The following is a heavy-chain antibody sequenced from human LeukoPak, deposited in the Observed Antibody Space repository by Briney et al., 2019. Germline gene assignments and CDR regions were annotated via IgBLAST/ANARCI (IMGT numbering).Heavy chain of an antibody. CDR2: FEPEEGEHGET. CDR1: GYSLSDLS. CDR3: ATDRLEIYSFHI. J-gene: IGHJ3*02. Sequence: ASVKVSCRVSGYSLSDLSIHWVRRVGGIGLEWMGGFEPEEGEHGETIFAQNFEDRLTLTEDTAADTAYMELASLTSEDTAVYYCATDRLEIYSFHIWGQGTMVTVSS. D-gene: IGHD1-1*01. V-gene: IGHV1-24*01.